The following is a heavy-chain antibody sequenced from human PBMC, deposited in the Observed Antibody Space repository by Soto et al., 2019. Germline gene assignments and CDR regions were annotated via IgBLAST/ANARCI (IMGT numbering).Heavy chain of an antibody. V-gene: IGHV3-23*01. CDR2: ISGSGGTT. D-gene: IGHD6-19*01. CDR3: ARGSALRVAVTGTDWFDP. CDR1: GFTLSSYA. J-gene: IGHJ5*02. Sequence: EVQLLESGGDLVQPGGSLRLSCAASGFTLSSYAMTWVRQAPGKGLEWVSSISGSGGTTYYGDSVKGRFTVSRDNYKNTLYLQMDSLRAEDTAVYFCARGSALRVAVTGTDWFDPWGQGTLVTVSS.